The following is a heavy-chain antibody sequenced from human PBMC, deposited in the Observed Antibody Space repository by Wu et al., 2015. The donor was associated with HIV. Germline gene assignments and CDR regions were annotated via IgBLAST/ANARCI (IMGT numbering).Heavy chain of an antibody. CDR3: ARLQSLHGLYSNADY. J-gene: IGHJ4*02. CDR1: GYTFTDYY. CDR2: INSNRGGT. V-gene: IGHV1-2*02. D-gene: IGHD2-15*01. Sequence: QVQLLQSGAEVKKPGASVMVSCKASGYTFTDYYIYWVRQAPGQGPEWMGWINSNRGGTKYAQKFKDRVTMTRDTAVSTAYLELHSLTSADTAVYYCARLQSLHGLYSNADYWGQGTLVTSPQ.